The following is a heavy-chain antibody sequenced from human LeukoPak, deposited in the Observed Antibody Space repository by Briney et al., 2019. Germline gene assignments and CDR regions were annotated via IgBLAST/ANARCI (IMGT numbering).Heavy chain of an antibody. D-gene: IGHD6-6*01. CDR2: ISAYNGNT. Sequence: GASVKVSCKASGYTFTSYGISWVRQAPGQGLEWMGWISAYNGNTNYAQKLQGRVTMTTDTSTSTAYMELRSLRSDDTAAYYCARGGEQLAPYYYYYGMDVWGQGTTVTVSS. CDR3: ARGGEQLAPYYYYYGMDV. V-gene: IGHV1-18*01. CDR1: GYTFTSYG. J-gene: IGHJ6*02.